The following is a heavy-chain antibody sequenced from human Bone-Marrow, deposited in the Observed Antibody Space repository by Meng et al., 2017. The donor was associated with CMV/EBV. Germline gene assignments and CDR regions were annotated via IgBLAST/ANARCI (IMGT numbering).Heavy chain of an antibody. CDR3: ARGSDGSSSSAWFDP. CDR1: GGSVSSGSYY. D-gene: IGHD6-6*01. CDR2: IDYSGST. J-gene: IGHJ5*02. V-gene: IGHV4-61*01. Sequence: SETLSLTCAVSGGSVSSGSYYWSWIRQPPGKGLEWIGYIDYSGSTNYNPSLKSRVTISVDTSKNQFTLKLSSVTAADTAVYYCARGSDGSSSSAWFDPWGQGTLVTVSS.